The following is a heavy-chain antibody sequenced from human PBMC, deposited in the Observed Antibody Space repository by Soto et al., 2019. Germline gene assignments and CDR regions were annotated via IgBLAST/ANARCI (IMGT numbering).Heavy chain of an antibody. CDR2: LYYTGRA. D-gene: IGHD2-8*01. V-gene: IGHV4-59*01. CDR1: GDSINEYY. Sequence: PSETLSLTCTVPGDSINEYYWSWFRQRPGKGLQWIASLYYTGRASYNPSLRSRVAISLDTSKNQFSLKLSSVTAADTAVYYCASQCTTDRCTWFDPWGQGALVT. J-gene: IGHJ5*02. CDR3: ASQCTTDRCTWFDP.